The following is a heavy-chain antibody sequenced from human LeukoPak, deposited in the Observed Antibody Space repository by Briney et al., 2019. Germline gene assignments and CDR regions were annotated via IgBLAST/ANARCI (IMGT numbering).Heavy chain of an antibody. J-gene: IGHJ2*01. CDR2: ISAYKGNT. CDR1: GYPFGSYG. CDR3: ARDHGGKVDRYFDL. V-gene: IGHV1-18*01. D-gene: IGHD4-23*01. Sequence: ASVKVSCKASGYPFGSYGISWVRQAPGQGLEWMGWISAYKGNTNYAQKFQGRATMTTDTSTSTAYMELRSLRSDDTAVYYCARDHGGKVDRYFDLWGRGTLVTVSS.